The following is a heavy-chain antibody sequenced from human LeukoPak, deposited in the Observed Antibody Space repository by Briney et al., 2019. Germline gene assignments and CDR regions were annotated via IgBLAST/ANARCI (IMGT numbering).Heavy chain of an antibody. V-gene: IGHV1-18*01. D-gene: IGHD6-19*01. J-gene: IGHJ4*02. CDR1: GYTFTSFG. CDR3: ARDRGSGWFIY. Sequence: VASVKVSCKASGYTFTSFGFSWVRQAPGQGLEWMGWISAYNGNTNYPQKLQGRVTMTTDTSTSTAYMELRSLISDDTAVYYCARDRGSGWFIYWGQGTLVTVSS. CDR2: ISAYNGNT.